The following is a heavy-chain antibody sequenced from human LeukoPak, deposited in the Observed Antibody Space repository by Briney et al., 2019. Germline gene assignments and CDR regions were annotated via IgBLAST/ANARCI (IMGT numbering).Heavy chain of an antibody. D-gene: IGHD6-13*01. CDR1: GFTFSSYA. CDR3: AGDYLVGAAAGELD. Sequence: GGSLRLSCAASGFTFSSYAMHWVRQAPGKGLEWVAVISYDGSNKYYADSVKGRFTISRDNSKNTLYLQMNSLRAEDTAVYYCAGDYLVGAAAGELDWGQGTLVTVSS. V-gene: IGHV3-30-3*01. CDR2: ISYDGSNK. J-gene: IGHJ4*02.